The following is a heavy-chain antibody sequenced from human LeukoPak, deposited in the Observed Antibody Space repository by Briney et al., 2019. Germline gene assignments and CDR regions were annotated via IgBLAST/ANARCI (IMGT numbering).Heavy chain of an antibody. Sequence: SVKVSCKASGGTFSSYAISWVRQAPGQGLEWMGGIIPIFGTANYAQKFQGRVTITTDESTSTAYMELSSLRSEDTAVYYCARGITGSRRLFDYWGEGTLVTVSS. CDR1: GGTFSSYA. D-gene: IGHD1-20*01. V-gene: IGHV1-69*05. J-gene: IGHJ4*02. CDR2: IIPIFGTA. CDR3: ARGITGSRRLFDY.